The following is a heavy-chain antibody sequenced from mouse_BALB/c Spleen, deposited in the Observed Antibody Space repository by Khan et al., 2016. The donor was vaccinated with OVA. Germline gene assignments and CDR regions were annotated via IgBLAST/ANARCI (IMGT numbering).Heavy chain of an antibody. V-gene: IGHV2-6-4*01. CDR1: GFSLSRYN. Sequence: QVQLQQSGPGLVAPSQSLSITCTVSGFSLSRYNIHWVRQPPGKGLEWLGMIWGGGGTDYYSTLKSRLSISKDNSKSQVFLKMNSLQTDDTAMYYSARAYYRYDGYYAMDYWGQGTSGTVSS. CDR3: ARAYYRYDGYYAMDY. D-gene: IGHD2-14*01. J-gene: IGHJ4*01. CDR2: IWGGGGT.